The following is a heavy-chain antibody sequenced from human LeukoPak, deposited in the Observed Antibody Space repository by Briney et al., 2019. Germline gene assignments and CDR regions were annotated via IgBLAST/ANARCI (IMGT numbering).Heavy chain of an antibody. V-gene: IGHV3-15*01. J-gene: IGHJ4*01. Sequence: GGSLRLSCEASGITISDAWMSWVRQAPGKGLEWVGRIKSKSAGGPTDHAAPVKGRFTISRDDSKNTLYLQMNSLTIQDTAVYYCVTPPDWGHGTLVTVSS. CDR3: VTPPD. D-gene: IGHD5-18*01. CDR2: IKSKSAGGPT. CDR1: GITISDAW.